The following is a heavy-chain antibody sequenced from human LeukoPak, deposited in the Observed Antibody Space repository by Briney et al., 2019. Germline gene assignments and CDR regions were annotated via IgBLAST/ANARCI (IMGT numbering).Heavy chain of an antibody. D-gene: IGHD3-3*01. CDR1: GFTFSSYS. V-gene: IGHV3-21*01. Sequence: GGSLRLSCAASGFTFSSYSMNWVRQAPGKGLVWVSSISSSSSYIYYADSVKGRFTISRDNAKNSLYLQMNSLRAEDTAVYYCARDLGDLPFDYWGQGTLVTVSS. J-gene: IGHJ4*02. CDR3: ARDLGDLPFDY. CDR2: ISSSSSYI.